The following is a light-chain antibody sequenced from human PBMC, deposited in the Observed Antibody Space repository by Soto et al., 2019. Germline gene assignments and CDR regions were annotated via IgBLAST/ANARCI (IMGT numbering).Light chain of an antibody. CDR1: QSVTSN. CDR3: QQYGSSPWT. CDR2: GAS. V-gene: IGKV3-15*01. Sequence: EIVMTQSPATLSVSPGERATLSCRASQSVTSNLAWYQQKRGQAPRLLIYGASTRATGIPARFSGSGSGTEFTLTISSLQSEDLAVYYCQQYGSSPWTFGQGTKVEIK. J-gene: IGKJ1*01.